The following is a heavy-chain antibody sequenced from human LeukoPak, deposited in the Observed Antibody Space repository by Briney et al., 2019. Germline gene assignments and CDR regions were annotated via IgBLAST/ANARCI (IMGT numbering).Heavy chain of an antibody. CDR1: GITVSSNY. V-gene: IGHV3-66*01. Sequence: GGSLRLSCAASGITVSSNYMSWGRQAPGKGLEWVSVPYSGGSTYYVDPVKGRFTISRDNSKNTLYLQMNSLRAEDTAMYFCARIITGDLDYWGQGTLVTVSS. CDR2: PYSGGST. J-gene: IGHJ4*02. CDR3: ARIITGDLDY. D-gene: IGHD7-27*01.